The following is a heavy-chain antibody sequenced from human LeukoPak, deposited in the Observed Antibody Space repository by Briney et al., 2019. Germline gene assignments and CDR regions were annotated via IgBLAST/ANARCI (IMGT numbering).Heavy chain of an antibody. V-gene: IGHV4-34*01. CDR2: INHSGST. CDR1: GRSFSGYY. Sequence: SETLSLTCAVYGRSFSGYYWIWIRQPPGKGLEWIGEINHSGSTNYNPCITSRVTISVDTSKNQFSMKLSCVPAAETDVYYCARGMKRLLWFGAKGQRLDPWGQGTLVTVSS. D-gene: IGHD3-10*01. J-gene: IGHJ5*02. CDR3: ARGMKRLLWFGAKGQRLDP.